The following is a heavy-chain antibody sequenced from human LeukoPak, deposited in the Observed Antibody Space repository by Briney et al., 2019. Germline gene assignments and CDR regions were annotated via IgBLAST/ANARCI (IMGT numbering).Heavy chain of an antibody. Sequence: ASVKVSCQVSGYTLTELSMHWVRQAPGKGLEWVANINQDGSEKHYVDSVMGRFTISRDNAKNSLFLQMNSLRAEDTADYYCLGSNIAVVWGQGALVTVSS. D-gene: IGHD6-19*01. CDR2: INQDGSEK. CDR3: LGSNIAVV. V-gene: IGHV3-7*01. CDR1: GYTLTELS. J-gene: IGHJ4*02.